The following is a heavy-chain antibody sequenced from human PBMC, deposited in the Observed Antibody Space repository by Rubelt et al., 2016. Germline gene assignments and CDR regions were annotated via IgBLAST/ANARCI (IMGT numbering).Heavy chain of an antibody. V-gene: IGHV4-34*01. Sequence: QVQLQQWGAGLLKPSETLSLTCAVYGGSFSGYYWRWIRQPPGKRLEWIGELNHRGSTNYNPSLKSRVTESNSSCKKQFSLKLRSVGAAGTAVYYGAGGSSEWLMDAFDIWGRGTMVTVTS. D-gene: IGHD6-19*01. CDR2: LNHRGST. J-gene: IGHJ3*02. CDR3: AGGSSEWLMDAFDI. CDR1: GGSFSGYY.